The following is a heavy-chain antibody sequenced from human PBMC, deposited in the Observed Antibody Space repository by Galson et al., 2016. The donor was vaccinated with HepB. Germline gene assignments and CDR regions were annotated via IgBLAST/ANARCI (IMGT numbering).Heavy chain of an antibody. J-gene: IGHJ5*02. CDR1: GGSISGSSYY. CDR3: ARRGTGKNWFDP. D-gene: IGHD1-1*01. Sequence: EPLSLTCTVSGGSISGSSYYWGWVCQPPGKGLECIGIIYYAGRTYYNPSLKSRVTISVDTSKNQFSLNLNSVTVADTAVYYCARRGTGKNWFDPWGQGTLVTVSS. CDR2: IYYAGRT. V-gene: IGHV4-39*01.